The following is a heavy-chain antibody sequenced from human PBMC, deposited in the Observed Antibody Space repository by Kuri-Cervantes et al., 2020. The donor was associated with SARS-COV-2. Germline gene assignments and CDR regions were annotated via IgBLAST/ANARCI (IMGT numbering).Heavy chain of an antibody. Sequence: ASVKVSCKASGYTFTSLDINWARQVPGQGLEWLGWVNPNTGKTGYAQKFAGRVTITRDTSMRKVYMELSSLRSDDTAVYYCARGAKIRGYSGYEFLYYYYYMDVWGKGTTVTVSS. V-gene: IGHV1-8*01. J-gene: IGHJ6*03. CDR1: GYTFTSLD. CDR3: ARGAKIRGYSGYEFLYYYYYMDV. D-gene: IGHD5-12*01. CDR2: VNPNTGKT.